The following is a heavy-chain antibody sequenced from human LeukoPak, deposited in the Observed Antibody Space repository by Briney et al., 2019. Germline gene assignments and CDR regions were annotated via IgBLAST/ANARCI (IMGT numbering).Heavy chain of an antibody. D-gene: IGHD1-26*01. CDR2: ISITSDTI. Sequence: GGSLRLSCVASGFTFSSYSMNWVRQAPGKGLEWVSYISITSDTIYYAESVKGRFTISRDDAKNSLSPQMNSLRGEDTAVYFCAKYSGSYYYPPNWDSWGQGTLVTVSS. CDR1: GFTFSSYS. V-gene: IGHV3-48*01. J-gene: IGHJ4*02. CDR3: AKYSGSYYYPPNWDS.